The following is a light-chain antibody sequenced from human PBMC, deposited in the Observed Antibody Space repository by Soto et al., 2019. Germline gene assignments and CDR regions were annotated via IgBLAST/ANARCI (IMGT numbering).Light chain of an antibody. CDR2: KAS. J-gene: IGKJ1*01. CDR3: QHDNSYSEA. V-gene: IGKV1-5*03. Sequence: DIQMTQSPSTLSGSVGDRVAITCRASQTISSWLAWYQQKPGKAPKLLIYKASTLKSGVPSRFSGSGSGTEFTLTISSLQPDDCATYYCQHDNSYSEACGQGTKVELK. CDR1: QTISSW.